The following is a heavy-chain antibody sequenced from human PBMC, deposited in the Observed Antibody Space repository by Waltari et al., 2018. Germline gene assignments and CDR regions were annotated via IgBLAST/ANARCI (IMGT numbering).Heavy chain of an antibody. CDR1: GSTFTGYL. V-gene: IGHV1-2*02. Sequence: QVQLVQSGAEVKKPGASVTVSCKASGSTFTGYLMDRVRQAPGQVFEWMGWTNPNSCGKNYAQKFKGRVTMTRDTSISTAYMELSRLRSDDTAVYYCARDAVADYWGQGTLVTVSS. J-gene: IGHJ4*02. D-gene: IGHD2-15*01. CDR3: ARDAVADY. CDR2: TNPNSCGK.